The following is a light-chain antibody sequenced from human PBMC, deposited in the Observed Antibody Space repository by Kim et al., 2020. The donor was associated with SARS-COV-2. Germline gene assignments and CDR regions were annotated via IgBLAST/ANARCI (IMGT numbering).Light chain of an antibody. J-gene: IGKJ1*01. CDR3: QQYGSSPWT. CDR1: QSVGCSY. Sequence: SPGESATLSCRASQSVGCSYLAWYQQKPGQAPRLLIYGASSRATGIPDRFSGSGSGTDFTLTISRLEPEDFAVYYCQQYGSSPWTFGQGTKVDIK. CDR2: GAS. V-gene: IGKV3-20*01.